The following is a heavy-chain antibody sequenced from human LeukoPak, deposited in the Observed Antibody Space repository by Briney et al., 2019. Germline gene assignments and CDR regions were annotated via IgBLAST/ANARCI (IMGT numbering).Heavy chain of an antibody. J-gene: IGHJ4*02. CDR1: GGSFSGYY. D-gene: IGHD6-6*01. CDR2: INHSGST. Sequence: PSETLSLTCAVYGGSFSGYYWSWIRQPPGKGLEWIGEINHSGSTNYNPSLKSRVTISVGTSKNQSSLKLSSVTAADTAVYYCARVTAARNYFDYWGQGTLVTVSS. CDR3: ARVTAARNYFDY. V-gene: IGHV4-34*01.